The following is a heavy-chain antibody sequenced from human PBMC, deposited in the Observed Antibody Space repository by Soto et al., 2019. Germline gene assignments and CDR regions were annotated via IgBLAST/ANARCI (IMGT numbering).Heavy chain of an antibody. V-gene: IGHV1-69*06. D-gene: IGHD6-19*01. Sequence: QVQLVQSGAEVMQPGSSVKVSCKPSGGTLTNFINYPINWVRQSPGQGLEWMGGIVPNIGTVNYAQKFQGRVTMTADKPTGTVYMELSSLRSDDSALYYCARRNTAGFLRYFDNWGQGTLVTFSS. CDR2: IVPNIGTV. CDR3: ARRNTAGFLRYFDN. CDR1: GGTLTNFINYP. J-gene: IGHJ4*02.